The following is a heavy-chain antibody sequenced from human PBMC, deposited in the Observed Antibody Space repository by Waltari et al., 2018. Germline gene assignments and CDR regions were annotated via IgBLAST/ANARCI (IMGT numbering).Heavy chain of an antibody. CDR1: GFHFTLCG. Sequence: QVHLVESGGGVVQPGGSLRLSCAAPGFHFTLCGIHWVRQATGKEMEWVSFISYDGSNENYADSVKGRFTMSRDNSKKMLYVQMNNLRAEDSAVYYCVKGNEIDYWGQGTLVTVSS. V-gene: IGHV3-30*02. J-gene: IGHJ4*02. CDR3: VKGNEIDY. D-gene: IGHD1-1*01. CDR2: ISYDGSNE.